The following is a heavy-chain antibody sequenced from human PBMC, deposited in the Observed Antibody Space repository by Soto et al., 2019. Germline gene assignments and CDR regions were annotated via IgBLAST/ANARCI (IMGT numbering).Heavy chain of an antibody. CDR2: INSDGSRT. J-gene: IGHJ6*02. CDR1: GFNFSRYW. CDR3: ARDLSSCSSARCYSYYYGMDV. D-gene: IGHD2-2*01. V-gene: IGHV3-74*01. Sequence: EVQLVESGGGLVQPGWSLRLSGSASGFNFSRYWTHWVRQVPGRGLVWVSHINSDGSRTTYADTEKGRFTISRDNAKNTLYLQMNSLRDEDTAVYYCARDLSSCSSARCYSYYYGMDVWGQGTTVTVSS.